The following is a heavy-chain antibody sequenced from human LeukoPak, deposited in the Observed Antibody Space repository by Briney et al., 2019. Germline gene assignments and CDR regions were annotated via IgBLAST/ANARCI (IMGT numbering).Heavy chain of an antibody. Sequence: GGSLRLSCAASGFTFSNYGVHWVRQAPGKGLEWVAVISYDGSNKYYADSVKGRFTISRDNSKNTLYLQMNSLRADDTAVYYCARGGYTSSWYWVFWGQGVLVTVSS. CDR1: GFTFSNYG. CDR3: ARGGYTSSWYWVF. CDR2: ISYDGSNK. D-gene: IGHD6-13*01. V-gene: IGHV3-30*03. J-gene: IGHJ4*02.